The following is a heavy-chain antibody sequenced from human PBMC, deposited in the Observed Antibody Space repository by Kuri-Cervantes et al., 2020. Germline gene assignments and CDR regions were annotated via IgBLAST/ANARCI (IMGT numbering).Heavy chain of an antibody. CDR2: ISYDGSNK. CDR3: ARDLTIFGVVPYYGMDV. CDR1: GGTFSSYA. V-gene: IGHV3-30-3*01. J-gene: IGHJ6*02. Sequence: SCKASGGTFSSYAMHWVRQAPGKGLEWVAVISYDGSNKYYADSVKGRFTISRDNSKNTLYLQMNSLRAEDTAVYYCARDLTIFGVVPYYGMDVWGQGTTVTVSS. D-gene: IGHD3-3*01.